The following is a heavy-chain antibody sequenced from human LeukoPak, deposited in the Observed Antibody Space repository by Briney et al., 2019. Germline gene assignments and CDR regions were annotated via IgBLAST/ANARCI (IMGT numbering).Heavy chain of an antibody. Sequence: PGESLILSCAASGFTFSSYAMSWVRQAPGKGLEWVSTISGGGRTWYADSVKGRFTISRDNSKNTVEVQLNSLRAEDTAVYYCAKFRGSERTVIDCWGQGTLVTVSS. D-gene: IGHD1-1*01. V-gene: IGHV3-23*01. J-gene: IGHJ4*02. CDR3: AKFRGSERTVIDC. CDR2: ISGGGRT. CDR1: GFTFSSYA.